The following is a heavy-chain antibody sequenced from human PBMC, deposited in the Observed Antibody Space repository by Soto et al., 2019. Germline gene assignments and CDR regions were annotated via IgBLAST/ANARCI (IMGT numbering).Heavy chain of an antibody. CDR1: GFTFSTYW. V-gene: IGHV3-74*01. Sequence: EVQLAESGGGLVQRGGSLRLSCEASGFTFSTYWMHWVRQAPGKGLVWVSRINSDGSSTNYADSVKGRFTISRDNANNQLDLEMNSLSAEETAVYYCARGGGAYGSYYYAMDVWGQGTTVTVSS. CDR3: ARGGGAYGSYYYAMDV. D-gene: IGHD3-10*01. J-gene: IGHJ6*02. CDR2: INSDGSST.